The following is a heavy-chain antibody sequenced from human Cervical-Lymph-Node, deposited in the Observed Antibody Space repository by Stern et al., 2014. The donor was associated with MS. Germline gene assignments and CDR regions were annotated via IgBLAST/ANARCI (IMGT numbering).Heavy chain of an antibody. CDR1: GGTFSSYT. J-gene: IGHJ4*02. CDR2: IIPIFATT. V-gene: IGHV1-69*01. CDR3: AREGIPGAGGTLDN. Sequence: VQLVQSGAEVKKPGSSVKVSCNVSGGTFSSYTLNWVRQAPGQGLEWMGGIIPIFATTNYPQRFQGKVTITADGSTSTTYLEVSSLTSEDTAVYYCAREGIPGAGGTLDNWGQGTLVIVSS. D-gene: IGHD1-26*01.